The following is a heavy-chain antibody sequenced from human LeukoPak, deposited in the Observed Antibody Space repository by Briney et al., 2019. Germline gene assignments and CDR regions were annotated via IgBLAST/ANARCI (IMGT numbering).Heavy chain of an antibody. CDR2: ISWDGGST. CDR1: GFTFDDYT. D-gene: IGHD4-17*01. CDR3: AKDIGGMTTVTTGLFDY. V-gene: IGHV3-43*01. J-gene: IGHJ4*02. Sequence: GGSLRLSCAASGFTFDDYTMHWVRQAPGKGLEWVSLISWDGGSTYYADSVKGRFTISRDNSKNSLYLQMNSLRTEDTALYYCAKDIGGMTTVTTGLFDYWGQGTLVTVSS.